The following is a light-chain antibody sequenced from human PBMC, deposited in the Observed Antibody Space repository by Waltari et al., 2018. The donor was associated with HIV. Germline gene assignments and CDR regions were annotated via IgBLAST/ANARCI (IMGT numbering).Light chain of an antibody. J-gene: IGLJ1*01. Sequence: SYVLTQPPSVSAAPGQKASITCGGNKIGSKGEHWYKQKPGQAHVLGVYDDSGRPSSIPERFPCSNSGNTATLTISTVEAGDEADYYCQVCDTSNDHPYVFGTGTKVTVL. CDR2: DDS. CDR3: QVCDTSNDHPYV. V-gene: IGLV3-21*02. CDR1: KIGSKG.